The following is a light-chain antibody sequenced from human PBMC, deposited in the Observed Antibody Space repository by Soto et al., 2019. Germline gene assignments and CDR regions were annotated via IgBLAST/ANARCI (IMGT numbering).Light chain of an antibody. CDR2: GAS. CDR1: QSISSNY. V-gene: IGKV3-20*01. CDR3: QQYGNLLFT. J-gene: IGKJ3*01. Sequence: EIVLTQSPGTLSLSPGERATLSCRASQSISSNYLAWYQQKPGQAPRLLIYGASRRATGIPDRFSGSGFETDFTLTISRLEPEDFAVYYCQQYGNLLFTFGPGTKVDIK.